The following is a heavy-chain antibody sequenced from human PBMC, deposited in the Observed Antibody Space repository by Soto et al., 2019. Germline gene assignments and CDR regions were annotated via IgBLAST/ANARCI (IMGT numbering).Heavy chain of an antibody. CDR2: INHSGST. CDR3: ARGGLITSFGY. J-gene: IGHJ4*02. CDR1: GGSFSGYY. V-gene: IGHV4-34*01. Sequence: SETLSLTCAVYGGSFSGYYWSWIRQPPGKGLEWIGEINHSGSTNYNPSLKSRVTISVDTSKNQFSLKLSSVTAADTAVYYCARGGLITSFGYWGQGTLVTVSS. D-gene: IGHD2-2*01.